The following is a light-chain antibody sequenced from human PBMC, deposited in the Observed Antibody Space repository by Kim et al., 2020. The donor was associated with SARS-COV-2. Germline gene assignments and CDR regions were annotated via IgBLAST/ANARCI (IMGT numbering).Light chain of an antibody. CDR2: QCS. J-gene: IGLJ2*01. Sequence: SPGLTASITCSGDKLGENYASWYQQKPGQSPVLVIFQCSKRPSRIPERFSGSRSGNTATLTISGTQAVDEADYYCQAWDSSTAQVVFGGGTQLTVL. V-gene: IGLV3-1*01. CDR1: KLGENY. CDR3: QAWDSSTAQVV.